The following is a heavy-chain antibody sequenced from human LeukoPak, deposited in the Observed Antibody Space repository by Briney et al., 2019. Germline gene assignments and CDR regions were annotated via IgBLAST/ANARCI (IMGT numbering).Heavy chain of an antibody. CDR1: GGSISSYY. D-gene: IGHD6-13*01. CDR3: ARGDIAAAGAPLGY. V-gene: IGHV4-4*07. CDR2: IYTSGST. J-gene: IGHJ4*02. Sequence: KSSETLSLTCTVSGGSISSYYWSWIRQPAGKGLEWIGRIYTSGSTNYNPSLKSRVTMSVDTFKNQFSLKLSSVTAADTAVYYCARGDIAAAGAPLGYWGQGTLVTVSS.